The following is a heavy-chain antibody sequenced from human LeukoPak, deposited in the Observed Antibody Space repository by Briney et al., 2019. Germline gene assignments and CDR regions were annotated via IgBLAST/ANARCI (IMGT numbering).Heavy chain of an antibody. J-gene: IGHJ4*02. D-gene: IGHD2-15*01. CDR3: ARRGGRGFVDY. CDR1: GYTFTSYG. Sequence: ASVKVSCKASGYTFTSYGITWVRQAPGQGPEWMGWISAYNSNTNYAQKLQGRVTMTTDTSTSTAHRERRSLRSDDTPVYYCARRGGRGFVDYWGQGTLVTVSS. V-gene: IGHV1-18*01. CDR2: ISAYNSNT.